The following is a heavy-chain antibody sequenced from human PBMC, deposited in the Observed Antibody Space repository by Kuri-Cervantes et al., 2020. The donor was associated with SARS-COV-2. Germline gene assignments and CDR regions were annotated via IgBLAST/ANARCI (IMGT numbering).Heavy chain of an antibody. V-gene: IGHV3-21*01. D-gene: IGHD3-9*01. CDR2: ISSSSSYI. CDR1: GFTFSSYW. Sequence: GGSLRLSCAASGFTFSSYWMSWVRQAPGKGLEWVSSISSSSSYIYYADSVKGRFTISRDNAKNSLYLQMNSLRAEDTAVYYCARDRRALGLGDILTGYYPHWYFDLWGRGTLVTVSS. CDR3: ARDRRALGLGDILTGYYPHWYFDL. J-gene: IGHJ2*01.